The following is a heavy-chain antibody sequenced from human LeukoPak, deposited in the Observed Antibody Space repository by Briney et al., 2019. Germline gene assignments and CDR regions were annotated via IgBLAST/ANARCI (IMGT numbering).Heavy chain of an antibody. CDR2: ISWNSGSI. V-gene: IGHV3-9*01. Sequence: GRSLRLSRAASGFTFDDYAMHWVRQAPGKGLEWVSGISWNSGSIGYADSVKGRFTISRDNAKNSLYLQMNSLRAEDTAVYYCARRFGAARDDYMDVWGKGTTVTVSS. J-gene: IGHJ6*03. D-gene: IGHD3-16*01. CDR3: ARRFGAARDDYMDV. CDR1: GFTFDDYA.